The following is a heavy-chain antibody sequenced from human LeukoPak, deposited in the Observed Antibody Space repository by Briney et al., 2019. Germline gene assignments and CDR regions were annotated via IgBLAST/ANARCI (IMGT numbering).Heavy chain of an antibody. CDR1: GYTFTGYY. CDR2: INPNSGGT. J-gene: IGHJ5*02. Sequence: ASVKVSCKASGYTFTGYYMHWVRQAPGQGLEWMGWINPNSGGTNYAQKFQGWVTMTRDTSISTAYMELSRLRSDDTAVYYCARAGIVVVGGFEAWGQGTLVTVSS. D-gene: IGHD2-21*01. V-gene: IGHV1-2*04. CDR3: ARAGIVVVGGFEA.